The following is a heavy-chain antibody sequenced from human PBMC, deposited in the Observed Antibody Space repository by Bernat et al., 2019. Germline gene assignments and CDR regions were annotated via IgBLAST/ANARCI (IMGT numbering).Heavy chain of an antibody. V-gene: IGHV3-74*02. CDR3: ARGFDYGSGSLGY. D-gene: IGHD3-10*01. CDR1: GFTFSSYW. Sequence: VQLVESGGGVVQPGRSLRLSCAASGFTFSSYWMHWVRQAPGKGLEWVSRINPDESRTDYAGSVKGRFTISRDKAKNTLYLQMNTLRADDTAVYYCARGFDYGSGSLGYWGQGTLVTVSS. CDR2: INPDESRT. J-gene: IGHJ4*02.